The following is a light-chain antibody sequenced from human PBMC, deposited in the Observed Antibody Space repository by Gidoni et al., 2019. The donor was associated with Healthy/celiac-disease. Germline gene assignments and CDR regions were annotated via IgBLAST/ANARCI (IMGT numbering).Light chain of an antibody. J-gene: IGKJ4*01. CDR2: GAS. CDR1: QSVSSSY. V-gene: IGKV3-20*01. Sequence: ELVLTQSPGTLSLSPGERANLSCRASQSVSSSYLAWYQQKPGQAPRLLIYGASSRATGIPDRFSGSGSGTDFTLTISRLEPEDFAVYYCQQYGSSPSLTFGGGTKVEIK. CDR3: QQYGSSPSLT.